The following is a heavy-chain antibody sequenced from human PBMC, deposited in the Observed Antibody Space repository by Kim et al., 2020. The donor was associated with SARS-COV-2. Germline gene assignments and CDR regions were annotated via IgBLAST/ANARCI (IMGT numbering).Heavy chain of an antibody. Sequence: ASVKVSCKAAGYTFTSYDINWVRQAPGQGLEWMGWINPYTGNPAYAQKFPGRVAMTSDTSINTAYMELSSLRSEDTAVYYCARGRFTSFIVVTIW. D-gene: IGHD2-21*01. V-gene: IGHV1-8*01. CDR1: GYTFTSYD. J-gene: IGHJ3*02. CDR3: ARGRFTSFIVVTI. CDR2: INPYTGNP.